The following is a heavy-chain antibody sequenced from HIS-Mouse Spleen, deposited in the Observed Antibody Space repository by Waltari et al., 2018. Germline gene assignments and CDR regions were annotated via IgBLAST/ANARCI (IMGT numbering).Heavy chain of an antibody. D-gene: IGHD6-13*01. V-gene: IGHV4-39*07. CDR3: AREIPYSSSWYDWYFDL. J-gene: IGHJ2*01. CDR1: GGSISSSSYY. CDR2: IYYSGST. Sequence: QLQLQESGPGLVKPSETLSLTCTVSGGSISSSSYYCGWIRQPPGKGLEWSGSIYYSGSTYYNPSLKSRVTISVDTSKNQFSLKLSSVTAADTAVYYCAREIPYSSSWYDWYFDLWGRGTLVTVSS.